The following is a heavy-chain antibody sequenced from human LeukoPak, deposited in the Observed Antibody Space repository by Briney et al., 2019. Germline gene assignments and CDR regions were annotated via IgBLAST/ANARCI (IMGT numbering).Heavy chain of an antibody. CDR2: ISSSSYI. CDR1: GFTFSSYS. J-gene: IGHJ3*02. CDR3: ARNYDYVWGSYRDDAFDI. D-gene: IGHD3-16*02. V-gene: IGHV3-21*01. Sequence: GGSLRLSCAASGFTFSSYSMNWVRQAPGKGLEWVSSISSSSYIYYADSVKGRFTISRDNSKNTLYLQMNSLRAEDTAVYYCARNYDYVWGSYRDDAFDIWGQGTMVTVSS.